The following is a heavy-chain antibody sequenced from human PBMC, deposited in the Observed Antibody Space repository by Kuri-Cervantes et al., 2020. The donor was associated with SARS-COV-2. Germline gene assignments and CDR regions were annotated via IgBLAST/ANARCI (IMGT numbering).Heavy chain of an antibody. Sequence: GESLKISCAASGFTFSSYAMRWVRQAPGKGLEWVSTISNSGGSTCYADSVKGRFTISRDNSKNTLYLQMNSLRADDTAVYYCARRFGDYGQFDYWGQGTLVTVSS. CDR2: ISNSGGST. V-gene: IGHV3-23*01. J-gene: IGHJ4*02. CDR1: GFTFSSYA. D-gene: IGHD2-21*01. CDR3: ARRFGDYGQFDY.